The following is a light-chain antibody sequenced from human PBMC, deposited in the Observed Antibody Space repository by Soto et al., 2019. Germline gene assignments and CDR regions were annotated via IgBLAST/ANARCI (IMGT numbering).Light chain of an antibody. V-gene: IGKV1-5*03. J-gene: IGKJ3*01. Sequence: DIQMTQSPSTLSASVGDSVTISCRPSQNINTWLAWYQQKPGKAPKLLIYRASTLQGGVPSRFSASGSGTEFTLTISSLEPDDFADYYCQQYNSYPFTFGPGTTVDVK. CDR1: QNINTW. CDR2: RAS. CDR3: QQYNSYPFT.